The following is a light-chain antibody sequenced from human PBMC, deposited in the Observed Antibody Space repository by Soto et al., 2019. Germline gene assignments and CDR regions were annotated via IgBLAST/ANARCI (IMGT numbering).Light chain of an antibody. CDR3: QQSYTTPDT. Sequence: DLQMTQSPSSLSASVGDRVTITCRASQSISSYLNWYQQKPGKAPKLLIYAASTLQSGVPSRFSGRGSGTDFTLTISSLQPEDFETYYCQQSYTTPDTFGQGTKLEIK. V-gene: IGKV1-39*01. J-gene: IGKJ2*01. CDR1: QSISSY. CDR2: AAS.